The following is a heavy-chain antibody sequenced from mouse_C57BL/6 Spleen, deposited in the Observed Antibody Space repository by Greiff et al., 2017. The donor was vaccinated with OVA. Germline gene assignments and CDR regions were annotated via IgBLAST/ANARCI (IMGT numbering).Heavy chain of an antibody. CDR2: INPNNGGT. V-gene: IGHV1-22*01. D-gene: IGHD1-1*01. CDR3: ARTDYGSNFDY. CDR1: GYTFTDYN. J-gene: IGHJ2*01. Sequence: EVKLVESGPELVKPGASVKMSCKASGYTFTDYNMHWVKQSHGKSLEWIGYINPNNGGTSYNQKFKGKATLTVNKSSSTAYMELRSLTSEDSAVYYCARTDYGSNFDYWGQGTTLTVSS.